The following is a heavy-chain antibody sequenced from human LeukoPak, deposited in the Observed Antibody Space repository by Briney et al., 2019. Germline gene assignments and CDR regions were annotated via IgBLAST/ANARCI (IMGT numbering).Heavy chain of an antibody. CDR1: GGSFSGYY. CDR2: INHSGST. J-gene: IGHJ5*02. D-gene: IGHD3-10*01. CDR3: ARGRKVRGVTVDP. Sequence: SETLSLTCAVYGGSFSGYYWSWIRQPPGKWLEWIGEINHSGSTNYNPSLKSRVTISVDTSKNQFSLKLSSVTAADTAVYYCARGRKVRGVTVDPWGQGTLVTVSS. V-gene: IGHV4-34*01.